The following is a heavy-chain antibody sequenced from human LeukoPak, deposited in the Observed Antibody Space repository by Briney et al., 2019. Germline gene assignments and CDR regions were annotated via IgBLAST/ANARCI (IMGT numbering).Heavy chain of an antibody. D-gene: IGHD4-17*01. V-gene: IGHV4-39*07. CDR1: GGSISSSNYY. J-gene: IGHJ4*02. Sequence: SETLSLTCTVSGGSISSSNYYWGWIRQPPGKGLEWIGSIYYSGSTYYNPSLKSRVTISLDTSKNQFSLRLSSVTAADTAVYYCAGSLNGVLDYWGQGTLVTVSS. CDR3: AGSLNGVLDY. CDR2: IYYSGST.